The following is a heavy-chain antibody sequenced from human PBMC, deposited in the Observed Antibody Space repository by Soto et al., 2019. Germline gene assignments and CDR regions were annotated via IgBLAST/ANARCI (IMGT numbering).Heavy chain of an antibody. V-gene: IGHV2-26*01. CDR1: GFSLSNGKVG. Sequence: HVTLKESGPVLVKPTETLTLTCTVSGFSLSNGKVGVSWIRQPPGKALEWLAHIFSNDEKSYRPSLKSRLTISEDTYKSQVVLTMTNVDTVDTATYYCARILFGRSVAGGYFYMDVWGKGTTVTVSS. CDR2: IFSNDEK. D-gene: IGHD6-19*01. J-gene: IGHJ6*03. CDR3: ARILFGRSVAGGYFYMDV.